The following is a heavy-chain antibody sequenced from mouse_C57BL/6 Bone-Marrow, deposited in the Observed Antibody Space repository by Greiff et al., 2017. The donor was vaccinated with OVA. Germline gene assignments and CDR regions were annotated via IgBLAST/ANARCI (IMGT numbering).Heavy chain of an antibody. CDR3: ARQGHYYGSSYDAMDY. J-gene: IGHJ4*01. Sequence: VQLQEPGAELMKPGASVKLSCKATGYTFTGYWIEWVKQRPGPGLEWIGEILPGGGSTNYNEKFKGKATFTADKYSNTAYMQLSSLTTEDSAIYYCARQGHYYGSSYDAMDYWGQGTSVTVSS. V-gene: IGHV1-9*01. CDR2: ILPGGGST. D-gene: IGHD1-1*01. CDR1: GYTFTGYW.